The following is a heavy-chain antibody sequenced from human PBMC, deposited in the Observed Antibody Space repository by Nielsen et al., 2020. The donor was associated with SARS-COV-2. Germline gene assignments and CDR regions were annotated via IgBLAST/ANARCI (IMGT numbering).Heavy chain of an antibody. D-gene: IGHD2-2*02. Sequence: SETLSLTCAVSGGSVSSNDWWTWVRQSPGKGLEWIGEVSHSGTANYNPSLKSRVTLSMDKSRSHFSLRLASVSAADTAVYFCARGHLVVVPSPILGLGPFFYSFYLDVWGKGTTVTVSS. J-gene: IGHJ6*03. CDR2: VSHSGTA. V-gene: IGHV4-4*02. CDR1: GGSVSSNDW. CDR3: ARGHLVVVPSPILGLGPFFYSFYLDV.